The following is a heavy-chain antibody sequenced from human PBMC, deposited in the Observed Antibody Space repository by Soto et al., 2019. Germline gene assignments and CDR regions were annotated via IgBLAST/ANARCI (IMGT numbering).Heavy chain of an antibody. J-gene: IGHJ4*02. V-gene: IGHV3-74*01. D-gene: IGHD1-7*01. CDR3: ARDHPAYNWNLNDHFDY. Sequence: GGSLRLSCAASGFTFSSYWMHWVRQAPGKGLVWVSRINSDGSSTSYADSVKGRFTISRDNAKNTLYLQMNSLRAEDTAVYYCARDHPAYNWNLNDHFDYWGQGTLVTVSS. CDR1: GFTFSSYW. CDR2: INSDGSST.